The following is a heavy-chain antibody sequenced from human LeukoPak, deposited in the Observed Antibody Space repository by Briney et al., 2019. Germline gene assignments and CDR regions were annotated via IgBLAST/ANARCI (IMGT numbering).Heavy chain of an antibody. Sequence: RAGGSLRLSCTASGLTFSDHYMTWIRQAPGKGLQWVSYISTSSSIINYADSVKGRFTISRDNAKNSLYLEMNSLRVEDTAVYYCATEVGLTNWGQGTLVTVSS. V-gene: IGHV3-11*01. CDR3: ATEVGLTN. D-gene: IGHD1-14*01. J-gene: IGHJ4*02. CDR1: GLTFSDHY. CDR2: ISTSSSII.